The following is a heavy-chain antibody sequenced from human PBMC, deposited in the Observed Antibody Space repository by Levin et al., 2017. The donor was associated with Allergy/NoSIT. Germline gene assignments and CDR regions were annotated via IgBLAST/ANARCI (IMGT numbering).Heavy chain of an antibody. J-gene: IGHJ4*02. CDR1: GGSFSGYY. Sequence: PSETLSLTCAVYGGSFSGYYWSWIRQPPGKGLEWIGEINHSGSTKYNPSLKSRVTISVDTSKNQFSLKLSSVTAGDTAVYYCARRHQYWQPTLGIQPYSTFDYWGQGTLVTVSS. V-gene: IGHV4-34*01. CDR3: ARRHQYWQPTLGIQPYSTFDY. D-gene: IGHD5-18*01. CDR2: INHSGST.